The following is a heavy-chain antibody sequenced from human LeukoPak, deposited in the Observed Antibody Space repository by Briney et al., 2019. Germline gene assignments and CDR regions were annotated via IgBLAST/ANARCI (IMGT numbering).Heavy chain of an antibody. V-gene: IGHV7-4-1*02. D-gene: IGHD2-21*02. CDR1: GYTFTKYL. Sequence: VASVKVSCTASGYTFTKYLMNWVRQAPGQEPEWMGWISTTTGNPTYAQGFTGRFVFSLDTSVSTAYLQITSLTAEDTAVYFCARESDSPPYYFDSWGQGTLVTVSS. CDR3: ARESDSPPYYFDS. CDR2: ISTTTGNP. J-gene: IGHJ4*02.